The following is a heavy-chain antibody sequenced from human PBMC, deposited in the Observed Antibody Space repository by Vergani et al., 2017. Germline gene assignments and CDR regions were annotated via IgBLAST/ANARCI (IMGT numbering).Heavy chain of an antibody. J-gene: IGHJ6*02. Sequence: QVQLQESGPGLVKPPGTLSLTCAVSGGSISSSNWWSWVRQPPGKGLEWIGEIYNSGSTNYNPSLKRRVTISVDKSKNQFSLKLSSVTAADTAVYYCARGLAVAGTSHYYYGMDVWGQGTTVTVSS. V-gene: IGHV4-4*03. CDR1: GGSISSSNW. D-gene: IGHD6-19*01. CDR2: IYNSGST. CDR3: ARGLAVAGTSHYYYGMDV.